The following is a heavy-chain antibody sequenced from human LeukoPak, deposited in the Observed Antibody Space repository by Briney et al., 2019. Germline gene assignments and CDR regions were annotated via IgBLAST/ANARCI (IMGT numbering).Heavy chain of an antibody. CDR2: VNPNGGGT. V-gene: IGHV1-2*02. Sequence: ASVKVSCKASGYMFTAYYINWVRQSPGLGREWLGWVNPNGGGTTYAQNFQGRVTMTSDTSTSTAYLELNGLRSDDTAVYFCARLNSGNLRGILYWGQGSLVTVSS. CDR3: ARLNSGNLRGILY. J-gene: IGHJ4*02. CDR1: GYMFTAYY. D-gene: IGHD3-10*01.